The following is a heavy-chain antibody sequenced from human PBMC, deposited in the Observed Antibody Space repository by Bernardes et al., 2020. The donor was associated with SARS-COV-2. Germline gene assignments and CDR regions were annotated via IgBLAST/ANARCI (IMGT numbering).Heavy chain of an antibody. CDR1: GFTFSSYE. D-gene: IGHD1-26*01. J-gene: IGHJ4*02. CDR3: ARVPLWDPLYYFDY. Sequence: GGSLRLSCAASGFTFSSYEMNWVRQAPGKGLEWVSYISSSGSTIYYADSVKGRFTISRDNAKNSLYLQMNSLRAEDTAVYYCARVPLWDPLYYFDYWGQGTLVTVSS. V-gene: IGHV3-48*03. CDR2: ISSSGSTI.